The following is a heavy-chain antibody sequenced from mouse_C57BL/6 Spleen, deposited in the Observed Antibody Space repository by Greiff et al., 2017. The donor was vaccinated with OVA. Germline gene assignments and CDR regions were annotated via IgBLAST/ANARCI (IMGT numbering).Heavy chain of an antibody. V-gene: IGHV1-52*01. Sequence: VQLQQPGAELVRPGSSVKLSCKASGYTFTSYWMHWVKQRPIQGLEWIGNIDPSDSETHYNQKFKDKATLTVDKSSSTAYMKLSSLTSEDSAVYDGSRDYGSSYPYYAMDYWGQGTSVTVSA. CDR1: GYTFTSYW. CDR3: SRDYGSSYPYYAMDY. J-gene: IGHJ4*01. CDR2: IDPSDSET. D-gene: IGHD1-1*01.